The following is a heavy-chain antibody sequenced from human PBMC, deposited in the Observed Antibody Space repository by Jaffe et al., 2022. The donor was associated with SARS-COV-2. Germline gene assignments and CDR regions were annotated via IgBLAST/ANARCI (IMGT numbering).Heavy chain of an antibody. J-gene: IGHJ5*02. CDR1: GGSISSSSYY. V-gene: IGHV4-39*01. D-gene: IGHD6-13*01. Sequence: QLQLQESGPGLVKPSETLSLTCTVSGGSISSSSYYWGWIRQPPGKGLEWIGSIYYSGSTYYNPSLKSRVTISVDTSKNQFSLKLSSVTAADTAVYYCARQPRIAAAVCWFDPWGQGTLVTVSS. CDR3: ARQPRIAAAVCWFDP. CDR2: IYYSGST.